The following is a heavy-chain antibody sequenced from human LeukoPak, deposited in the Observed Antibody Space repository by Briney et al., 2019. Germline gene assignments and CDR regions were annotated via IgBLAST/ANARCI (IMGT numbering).Heavy chain of an antibody. CDR3: ARGKVPESSSWYALVN. CDR2: IYNSGRT. J-gene: IGHJ4*02. CDR1: GFTVSTSY. D-gene: IGHD6-13*01. Sequence: TGGSLRLSCAASGFTVSTSYMSWVRQAPVQGLQWVSVIYNSGRTYYADAVKDRFSISRDNSKNTVYLQMKRLTAADTAVYWCARGKVPESSSWYALVNWGQGTLVTVSS. V-gene: IGHV3-66*01.